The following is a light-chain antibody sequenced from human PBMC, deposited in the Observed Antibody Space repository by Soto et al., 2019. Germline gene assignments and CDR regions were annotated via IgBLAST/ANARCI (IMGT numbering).Light chain of an antibody. CDR1: KSDIGVYDF. J-gene: IGLJ1*01. CDR2: EVV. CDR3: RSYGGSNTDV. Sequence: QSALTQPPSASGSPGQSVTISCTGTKSDIGVYDFVSWYQQHPGKAPQLIIYEVVQRPSGVPDRFSGSKSGNTASLTVSGLLAEDDADYCCRSYGGSNTDVFGSGTKVTVL. V-gene: IGLV2-8*01.